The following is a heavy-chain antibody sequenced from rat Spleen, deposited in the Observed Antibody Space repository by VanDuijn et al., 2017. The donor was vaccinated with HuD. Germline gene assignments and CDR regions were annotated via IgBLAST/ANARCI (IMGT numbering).Heavy chain of an antibody. J-gene: IGHJ2*01. CDR3: ARRHYGYTDYFDY. CDR2: FSYDGSGT. V-gene: IGHV5-29*01. D-gene: IGHD1-9*01. Sequence: EVQLVESDGGLVQPGRSLKLSCAASGFTFSDYYMAWVRQAPTKGLEWVATFSYDGSGTYYRDSVKGRFTISRDNSKSTLSLQMDSLRSEDTATYYCARRHYGYTDYFDYWGQGVMVTVSS. CDR1: GFTFSDYY.